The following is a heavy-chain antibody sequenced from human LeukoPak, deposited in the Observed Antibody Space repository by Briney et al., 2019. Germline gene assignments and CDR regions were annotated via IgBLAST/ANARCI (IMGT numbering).Heavy chain of an antibody. CDR2: IGSSITVK. CDR3: ARDAVAARGEFDV. CDR1: GFTFSTFA. D-gene: IGHD6-6*01. V-gene: IGHV3-21*04. J-gene: IGHJ1*01. Sequence: GGSLRLSCTTSGFTFSTFAMNWIRQASGKGLEWVSSIGSSITVKYHADSLKGRFAISRDNAKNTLYLQMNSLTADATAVYYCARDAVAARGEFDVWGQGTLVTLSS.